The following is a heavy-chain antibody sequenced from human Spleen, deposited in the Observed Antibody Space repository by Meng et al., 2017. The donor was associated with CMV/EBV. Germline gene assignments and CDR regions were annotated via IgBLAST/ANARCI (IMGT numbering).Heavy chain of an antibody. Sequence: GESLKISCAASGFIFSSHAMNWVRQAPGKGLEWVSTISGSGGSRYYADSVKGRFTISRDNSKNTLYLQMNSLRAEDTAVYYCARDRGEYGSGPYYYYGMDVWGQGTTVTVSS. J-gene: IGHJ6*02. D-gene: IGHD3-10*01. CDR3: ARDRGEYGSGPYYYYGMDV. V-gene: IGHV3-23*01. CDR1: GFIFSSHA. CDR2: ISGSGGSR.